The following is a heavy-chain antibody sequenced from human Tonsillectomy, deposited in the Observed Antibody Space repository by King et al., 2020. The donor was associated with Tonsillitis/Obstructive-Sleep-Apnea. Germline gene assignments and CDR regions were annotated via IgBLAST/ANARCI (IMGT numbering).Heavy chain of an antibody. D-gene: IGHD3-3*01. Sequence: VQLVESGGGLVQPGGSLRLSCAASGFTFSSYSMNWVRQAPGKGLEWVSYISSSSSTIYYADSVKGRFTISRDNAKNSLYLQMNSLRDEDTAVYYCAREGLMGIFGVVIIPYRHFDYWGQGTLVTVSS. CDR3: AREGLMGIFGVVIIPYRHFDY. CDR1: GFTFSSYS. CDR2: ISSSSSTI. J-gene: IGHJ4*02. V-gene: IGHV3-48*02.